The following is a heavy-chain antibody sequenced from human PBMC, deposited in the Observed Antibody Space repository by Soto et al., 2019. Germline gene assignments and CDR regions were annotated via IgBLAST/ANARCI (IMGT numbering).Heavy chain of an antibody. Sequence: KTSETLSRTCSVSGASTVSHYHWTWIRQPPGKGLEWMGYIFNSGTTFYNPSLTSRLSISMDTSGNHFSLELRSVTAADTAVYYCALALGPTTGLDYWGQGTLVTVSS. D-gene: IGHD1-26*01. CDR3: ALALGPTTGLDY. CDR2: IFNSGTT. CDR1: GASTVSHYH. V-gene: IGHV4-31*02. J-gene: IGHJ4*02.